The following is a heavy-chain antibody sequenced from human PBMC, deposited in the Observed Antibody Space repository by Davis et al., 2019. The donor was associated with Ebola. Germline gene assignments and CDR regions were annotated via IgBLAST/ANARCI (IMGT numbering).Heavy chain of an antibody. CDR1: GFTFSSYW. D-gene: IGHD3-10*01. CDR2: ISSSGSTI. V-gene: IGHV3-11*01. J-gene: IGHJ6*02. Sequence: GESLKISCAASGFTFSSYWMSWFRQAPGKGLEWVSYISSSGSTIYYADSVKGRFTISRDNAKNSLYLQMNSLRAEDTAVYYCARWFRGSRVYYGMDVWGQGTTVTVSS. CDR3: ARWFRGSRVYYGMDV.